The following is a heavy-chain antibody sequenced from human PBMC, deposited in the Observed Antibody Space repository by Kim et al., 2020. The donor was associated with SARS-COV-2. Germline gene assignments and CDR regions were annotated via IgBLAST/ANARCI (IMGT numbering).Heavy chain of an antibody. V-gene: IGHV4-34*01. D-gene: IGHD6-19*01. J-gene: IGHJ1*01. CDR2: INHSGST. CDR1: GGSFSGYY. Sequence: SETLSLTCAVYGGSFSGYYWSWIRQPPGKGLEWIGEINHSGSTNYNPSLKSRVTISVDTSKNQFSLKLSSVTAADTAVYYCARGGIAVAGTSASAEYFQHWGQGTLVTVSS. CDR3: ARGGIAVAGTSASAEYFQH.